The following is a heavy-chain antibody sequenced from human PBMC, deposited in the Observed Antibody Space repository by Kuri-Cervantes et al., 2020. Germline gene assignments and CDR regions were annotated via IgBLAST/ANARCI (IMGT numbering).Heavy chain of an antibody. CDR2: IWYDGSNK. CDR1: GFTFSSYG. Sequence: GESLKISCAASGFTFSSYGMHWVRQAPGKGLEWVAVIWYDGSNKYYADSVKGRFTISRDNSKNTLYLQMNSLRAEDTAIYYCARYYSDFWSGYYSGGQGTLVTVSS. CDR3: ARYYSDFWSGYYS. V-gene: IGHV3-33*01. J-gene: IGHJ4*02. D-gene: IGHD3-3*01.